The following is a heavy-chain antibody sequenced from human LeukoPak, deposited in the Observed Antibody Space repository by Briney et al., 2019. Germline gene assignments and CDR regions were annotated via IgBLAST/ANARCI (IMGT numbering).Heavy chain of an antibody. CDR1: GFTFSSYA. J-gene: IGHJ4*02. D-gene: IGHD4-17*01. V-gene: IGHV3-23*01. CDR2: ISGSGGST. CDR3: AKDLPRDLAYGDYFDY. Sequence: PGGSLRLSCAASGFTFSSYAMSWVRQAPGKGLEWVSAISGSGGSTYYADSVKGRFTISRDNSKNTLYLQMNSLRAEDTAVYYCAKDLPRDLAYGDYFDYWGQETLVTVSS.